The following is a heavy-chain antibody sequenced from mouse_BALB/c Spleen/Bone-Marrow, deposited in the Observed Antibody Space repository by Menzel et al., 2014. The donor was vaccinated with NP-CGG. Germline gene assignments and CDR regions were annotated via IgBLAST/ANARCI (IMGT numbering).Heavy chain of an antibody. CDR2: IRNKANGYTT. V-gene: IGHV7-3*02. D-gene: IGHD1-1*01. CDR1: GFTFTDYY. CDR3: ARDIGGITLDY. J-gene: IGHJ2*01. Sequence: EVQRVESGGGLVQPGGSLRLSCATSGFTFTDYYMNWVRPPPGKVLEWLGFIRNKANGYTTEFSASVKGRFTISRDNSQSILYLQMNTLRAEDSATYYCARDIGGITLDYWGQGTTLTVSS.